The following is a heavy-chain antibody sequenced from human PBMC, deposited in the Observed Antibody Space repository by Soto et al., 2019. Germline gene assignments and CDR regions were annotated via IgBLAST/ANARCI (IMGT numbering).Heavy chain of an antibody. D-gene: IGHD2-15*01. CDR1: GFTFSSYW. J-gene: IGHJ3*02. CDR2: IKQDGSEK. V-gene: IGHV3-7*01. CDR3: ARVRVAATPFDAFDI. Sequence: GGSLRLSCAASGFTFSSYWMSWVRQAPGKGLEWVANIKQDGSEKYYVDSVKGRFTISRDNAKNSLYLQMNSLRAEDTAVYYCARVRVAATPFDAFDIWGQGTMVTVSS.